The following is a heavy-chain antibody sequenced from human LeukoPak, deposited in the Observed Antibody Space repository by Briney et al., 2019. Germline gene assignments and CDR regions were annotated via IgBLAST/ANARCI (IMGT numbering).Heavy chain of an antibody. CDR2: INSDGSGT. CDR1: GFTFSSYW. Sequence: PGGSLRLSCTASGFTFSSYWMHWVRLVPGKGLVWVSRINSDGSGTTYEDSVKGRFTISRDNSKNTLYLQMNSLRAEDTAVYYCARRAGAYSHPYDYWGQGTLVTVSS. J-gene: IGHJ4*02. CDR3: ARRAGAYSHPYDY. D-gene: IGHD4/OR15-4a*01. V-gene: IGHV3-74*01.